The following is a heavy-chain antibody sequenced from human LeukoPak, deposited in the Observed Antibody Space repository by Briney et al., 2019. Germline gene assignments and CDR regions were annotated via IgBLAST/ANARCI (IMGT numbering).Heavy chain of an antibody. J-gene: IGHJ3*02. CDR2: IRSKAYSGTT. D-gene: IGHD1-26*01. Sequence: GGSLRLSCTASGFTFGDYAMSWVRQAPGKGLEWVGFIRSKAYSGTTEYAASVKGRFTISRDDSKSIAYLQMNSLKTEDTAVYYCTRDPRGSYGPDAFDIWGQGTMVTVSS. CDR1: GFTFGDYA. CDR3: TRDPRGSYGPDAFDI. V-gene: IGHV3-49*04.